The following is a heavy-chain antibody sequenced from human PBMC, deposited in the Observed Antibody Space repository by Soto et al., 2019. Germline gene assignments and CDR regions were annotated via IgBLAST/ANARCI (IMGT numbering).Heavy chain of an antibody. CDR1: GFTFSSYA. V-gene: IGHV3-23*01. CDR2: ISGSGGST. Sequence: VQLLESGGGLVQPGGSLRLSCAASGFTFSSYAMSWVRQAPGKGLEWVSAISGSGGSTYYADSVKGRFTISRDNSKNTLDLQMNSLGAEDTAVYYCAKDQIVVVPAAIYYYYGMDVWGQGTTVTVSS. J-gene: IGHJ6*02. CDR3: AKDQIVVVPAAIYYYYGMDV. D-gene: IGHD2-2*02.